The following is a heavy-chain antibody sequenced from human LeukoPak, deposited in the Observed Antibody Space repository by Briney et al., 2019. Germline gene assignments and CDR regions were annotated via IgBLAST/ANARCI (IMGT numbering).Heavy chain of an antibody. CDR1: GFTFANYV. V-gene: IGHV3-30*04. D-gene: IGHD5-12*01. CDR2: TSPDEGLK. Sequence: GGSLRLSCAASGFTFANYVTHWVRQAPGKGLEWVAVTSPDEGLKFYGDSVKGRFTISRDNAKNTLYLQMNSLRAEDTAVYYCARGRGYGNYYYYYMDVWGKGTTVTVSS. CDR3: ARGRGYGNYYYYYMDV. J-gene: IGHJ6*03.